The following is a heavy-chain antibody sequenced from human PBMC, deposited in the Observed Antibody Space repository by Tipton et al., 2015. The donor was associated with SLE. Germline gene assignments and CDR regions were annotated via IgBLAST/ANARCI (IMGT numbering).Heavy chain of an antibody. D-gene: IGHD2-15*01. J-gene: IGHJ6*02. CDR1: GGSTTSSSYY. Sequence: TLSLTCSLSGGSTTSSSYYWGWIRQPPGKGLEWIGSIYNTGSAYYNASLKSRVSISEDTSKNQFSLKLSSVTAADTAVYYCALDRGGSPNGMDVWGQGTTVTVSS. V-gene: IGHV4-39*01. CDR2: IYNTGSA. CDR3: ALDRGGSPNGMDV.